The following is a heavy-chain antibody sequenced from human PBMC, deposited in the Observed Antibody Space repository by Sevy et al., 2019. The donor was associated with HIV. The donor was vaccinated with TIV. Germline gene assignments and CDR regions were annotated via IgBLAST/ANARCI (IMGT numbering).Heavy chain of an antibody. CDR2: FDPEDGDPEDGKT. CDR3: ATTKDYYDSSGYPFDY. V-gene: IGHV1-24*01. J-gene: IGHJ4*02. D-gene: IGHD3-22*01. Sequence: ASVKVSCKVSGYTLAKFSIHWVRQAPGKGLEWMTSFDPEDGDPEDGKTIYAQKFLGRVTMTEDTSTDTAYMELSILRSDDTAVYYCATTKDYYDSSGYPFDYWGQGTLVTVSS. CDR1: GYTLAKFS.